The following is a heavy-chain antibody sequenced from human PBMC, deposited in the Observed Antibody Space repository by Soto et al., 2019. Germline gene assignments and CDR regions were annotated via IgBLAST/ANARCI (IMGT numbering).Heavy chain of an antibody. CDR3: ARGRGPLSDY. J-gene: IGHJ4*02. V-gene: IGHV1-2*04. D-gene: IGHD3-10*01. CDR1: GGSFRNFG. Sequence: ASVKVSCKASGGSFRNFGITWVRQAPGQGLEWMGWIIPNSGTTNYAQKFQGWVTMTRDTSISTAYMELSRLRSDDTAVYYCARGRGPLSDYWGQGTLVTVSS. CDR2: IIPNSGTT.